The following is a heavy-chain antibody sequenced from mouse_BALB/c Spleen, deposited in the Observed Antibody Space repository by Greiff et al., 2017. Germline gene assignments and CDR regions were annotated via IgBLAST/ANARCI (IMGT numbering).Heavy chain of an antibody. CDR2: ISSGGSYT. CDR3: ARLYGNYVGWFAY. V-gene: IGHV5-6*01. D-gene: IGHD2-1*01. J-gene: IGHJ3*01. CDR1: GFTFSSYG. Sequence: EVQVVESGGDLVKPGGSLKLSCAASGFTFSSYGMSWVRQTPDKRLEWVATISSGGSYTYYPDSVKGRFTISRDNAKNTLYLQMSSLKSEDTAMYYCARLYGNYVGWFAYWGQGTLVTVSA.